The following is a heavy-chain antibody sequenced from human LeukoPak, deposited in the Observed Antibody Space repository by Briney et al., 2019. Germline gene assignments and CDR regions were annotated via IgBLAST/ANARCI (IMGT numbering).Heavy chain of an antibody. CDR1: GYTFTSYG. CDR2: ISAYSGNT. D-gene: IGHD3-22*01. Sequence: GASVKVSCKASGYTFTSYGISWVRQAPGQGLEWMGWISAYSGNTNYAQKLQGRVTMTTDTSTSTAYMELRSLRSDDTAVYYCARSYYYDSSGYWDYWGQGTLVTVSS. V-gene: IGHV1-18*01. CDR3: ARSYYYDSSGYWDY. J-gene: IGHJ4*02.